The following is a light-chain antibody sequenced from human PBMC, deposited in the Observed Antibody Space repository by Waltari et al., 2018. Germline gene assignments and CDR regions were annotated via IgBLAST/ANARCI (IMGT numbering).Light chain of an antibody. J-gene: IGLJ1*01. V-gene: IGLV2-11*01. Sequence: QAALTQPRSVSGSPGQSVTISCNGSSSDIGGYKYVSWYQHHPGTAPKLIIAEVTKRPSGFFGRFSGSKSGNTASLTISGLRSEDEADYYCCSYAGSHTFYIFGTGT. CDR3: CSYAGSHTFYI. CDR2: EVT. CDR1: SSDIGGYKY.